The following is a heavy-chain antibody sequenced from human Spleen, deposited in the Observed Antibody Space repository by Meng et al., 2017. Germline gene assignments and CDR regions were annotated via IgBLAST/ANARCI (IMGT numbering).Heavy chain of an antibody. CDR3: ASGYSSGYYRNAFDI. CDR1: GGPLTNYY. J-gene: IGHJ3*02. V-gene: IGHV4-34*01. D-gene: IGHD3-22*01. CDR2: INHSGST. Sequence: GRLQPWGAVMLKPSEILSIPGVVTGGPLTNYYWSGIRRPRGKGLEWIGEINHSGSTNYNPSLESRATRAGVTTLDNLSLKLSSVTAAETAVYYCASGYSSGYYRNAFDIWGQGTMVTVSS.